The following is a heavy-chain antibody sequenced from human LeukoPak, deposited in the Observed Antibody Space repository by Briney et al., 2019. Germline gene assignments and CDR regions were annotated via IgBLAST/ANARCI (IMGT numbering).Heavy chain of an antibody. CDR3: AKDFWSRVVYYGSGSFDY. D-gene: IGHD3-10*01. J-gene: IGHJ4*02. Sequence: GGSLRLSCAASEFTFSSFGMHWVRQAPGKGLEWVAVISYDGSNKFYAESVKGRFTIFRDDSKNTLYLQMNSLRAEDTAVYYCAKDFWSRVVYYGSGSFDYWGQGTLVTVSS. V-gene: IGHV3-30*18. CDR1: EFTFSSFG. CDR2: ISYDGSNK.